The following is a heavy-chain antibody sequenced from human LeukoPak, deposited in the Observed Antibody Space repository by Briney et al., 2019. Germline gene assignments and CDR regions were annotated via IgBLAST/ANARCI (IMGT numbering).Heavy chain of an antibody. J-gene: IGHJ6*03. CDR2: IYTSGST. V-gene: IGHV4-61*02. CDR3: ARNAVPAATYYYYMDV. Sequence: PSETLSLTCTVSGGSISSGSYYWSWIRQPAGKGLEWIGRIYTSGSTNYNPSLKSRVTISVDTSKNQFSLKLSSVTAADTAVYYCARNAVPAATYYYYMDVWGKGTAVTVSS. CDR1: GGSISSGSYY. D-gene: IGHD2-2*01.